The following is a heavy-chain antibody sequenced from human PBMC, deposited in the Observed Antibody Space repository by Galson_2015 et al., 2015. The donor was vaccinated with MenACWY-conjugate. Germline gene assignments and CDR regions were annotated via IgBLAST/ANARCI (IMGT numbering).Heavy chain of an antibody. V-gene: IGHV4-59*01. CDR2: IYDSVTT. CDR3: AREGQQLVRGSWFDT. D-gene: IGHD6-13*01. J-gene: IGHJ5*02. CDR1: GGSITNYC. Sequence: SEPLSLTCTVSGGSITNYCWNWVRQPPGQGLEWIGYIYDSVTTTYNPSLKSRVTISADKSKNQFSLKLTSVTAADTAVYYCAREGQQLVRGSWFDTWGQGTLVTVSS.